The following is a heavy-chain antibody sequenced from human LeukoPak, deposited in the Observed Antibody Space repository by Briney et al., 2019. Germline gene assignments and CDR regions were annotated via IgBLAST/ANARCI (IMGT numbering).Heavy chain of an antibody. D-gene: IGHD2/OR15-2a*01. V-gene: IGHV3-9*01. CDR1: GFTLDDYA. CDR3: AKDILVYYGMDV. J-gene: IGHJ6*02. Sequence: QAGGSLRLSCAASGFTLDDYAMHWVRQAPGKGLEWVSGISWNSGSIGYADSVKGRFTISRDNAKNSLYLQMNSLRAEDTALYYCAKDILVYYGMDVWGQGTTVTVSS. CDR2: ISWNSGSI.